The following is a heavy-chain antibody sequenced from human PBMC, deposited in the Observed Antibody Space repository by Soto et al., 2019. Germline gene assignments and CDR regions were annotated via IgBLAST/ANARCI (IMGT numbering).Heavy chain of an antibody. CDR2: IIPILGIA. CDR3: AREEYYYGSGAFFDY. J-gene: IGHJ4*02. V-gene: IGHV1-69*04. D-gene: IGHD3-10*01. CDR1: GYTFTSYD. Sequence: SVKVSCKESGYTFTSYDIKWVRQAPGQGLEWMGRIIPILGIANYAQKFQGRVTITADKSTSTAYMELSSLRSEDTAVYYCAREEYYYGSGAFFDYWGQGTLVTVSS.